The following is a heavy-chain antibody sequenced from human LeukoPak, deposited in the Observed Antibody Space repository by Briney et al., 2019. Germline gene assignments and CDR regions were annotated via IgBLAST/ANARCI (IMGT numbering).Heavy chain of an antibody. Sequence: SGTLSLTCAVSGGSISSSNWWSWVRQPPGKGLEWIGEIYHSGSTHYNPSLKSRVTISVDKSKNQFSLKLSSVTAQDTGVYYCARGQTNRLIWVGELLSNINPFDYWGQGTLVTVSS. J-gene: IGHJ4*02. D-gene: IGHD3-10*01. CDR3: ARGQTNRLIWVGELLSNINPFDY. CDR1: GGSISSSNW. CDR2: IYHSGST. V-gene: IGHV4-4*02.